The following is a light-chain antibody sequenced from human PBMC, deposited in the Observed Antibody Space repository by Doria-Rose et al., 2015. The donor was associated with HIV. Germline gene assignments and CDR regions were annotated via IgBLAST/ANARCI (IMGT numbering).Light chain of an antibody. CDR1: SSNIGAGYD. J-gene: IGLJ1*01. CDR3: QSYDSSLSGYV. Sequence: QTVVTQEPSVSEAPGQRVTISCTGSSSNIGAGYDVHWYQQLPGTAPKLLIYGNINRPSGVPDRISGSKSGTSASEASTGLQAEDEADDHCQSYDSSLSGYVFGTGTKVTVL. V-gene: IGLV1-40*01. CDR2: GNI.